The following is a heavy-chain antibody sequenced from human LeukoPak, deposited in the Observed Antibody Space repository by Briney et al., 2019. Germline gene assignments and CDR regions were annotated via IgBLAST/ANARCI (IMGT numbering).Heavy chain of an antibody. J-gene: IGHJ4*02. Sequence: GGSLRLSCAASGFTFSSYSMNWVRQAPGKGLEWVSSISSGSSYIYYADSVKGRFTISRDNAKNSLYLQMNSLRAEDTAVYYCARSLAPIDYWGQGTLVTVSS. D-gene: IGHD2-15*01. CDR2: ISSGSSYI. CDR3: ARSLAPIDY. CDR1: GFTFSSYS. V-gene: IGHV3-21*01.